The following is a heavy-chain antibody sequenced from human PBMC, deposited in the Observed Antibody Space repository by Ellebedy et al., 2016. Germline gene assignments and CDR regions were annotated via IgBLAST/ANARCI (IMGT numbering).Heavy chain of an antibody. D-gene: IGHD1-14*01. CDR1: GGSVSSGYYY. CDR3: ARRLSIGISGLGWFDP. J-gene: IGHJ5*02. CDR2: IYYTGST. Sequence: SETLSLXXTVSGGSVSSGYYYWRWIRQPPGKGLEWVGYIYYTGSTKYNPSLKSRVTVSVDTSKNQFSLRLSSVTAADTAVYYCARRLSIGISGLGWFDPWGQGTLVTVSS. V-gene: IGHV4-61*01.